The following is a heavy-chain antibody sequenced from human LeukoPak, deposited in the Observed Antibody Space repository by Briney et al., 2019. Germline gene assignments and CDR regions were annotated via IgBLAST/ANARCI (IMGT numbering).Heavy chain of an antibody. J-gene: IGHJ4*02. CDR3: ARAGSSWHGGIDY. CDR2: ISYDGSNK. Sequence: GGSLRLSCAASGFTFSSYAMHWVRQAPGKGLEWVAVISYDGSNKYYADSVKGRFTISRDNSKNTLYLQMNSLRAEDTAVYYCARAGSSWHGGIDYWGQGTLVTVSS. CDR1: GFTFSSYA. D-gene: IGHD6-13*01. V-gene: IGHV3-30-3*01.